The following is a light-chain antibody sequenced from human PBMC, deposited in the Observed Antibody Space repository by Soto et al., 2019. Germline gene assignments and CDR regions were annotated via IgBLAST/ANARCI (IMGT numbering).Light chain of an antibody. CDR2: RTS. V-gene: IGLV7-43*01. Sequence: QAVVTQEPSLTASPGGPVTLTSASSTGAVTRGYYPNWFPQKHGHAPRALIYRTSTKHSWPPARFSGSLLGGKAALTLSGVQPEGEAEYYCLLYYGGAYVFGTGTKVTVL. CDR1: TGAVTRGYY. CDR3: LLYYGGAYV. J-gene: IGLJ1*01.